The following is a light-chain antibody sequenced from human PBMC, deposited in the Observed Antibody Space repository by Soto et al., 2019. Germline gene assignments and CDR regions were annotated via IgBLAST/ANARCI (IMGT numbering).Light chain of an antibody. V-gene: IGLV7-46*01. Sequence: QTVVPQEHSLTVSPGGTVTLTCGSSTGAVTSGHYPYWFQQKPGQAPRTLIYDTTNKHSWTPARFSGSLLGGKAALTLAGAQTDDEADYYCLLSYSGTNWVFGGGTKLTV. CDR2: DTT. CDR3: LLSYSGTNWV. CDR1: TGAVTSGHY. J-gene: IGLJ3*02.